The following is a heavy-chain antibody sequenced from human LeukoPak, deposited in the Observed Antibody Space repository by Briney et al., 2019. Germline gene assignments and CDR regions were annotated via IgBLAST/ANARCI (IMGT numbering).Heavy chain of an antibody. Sequence: SETLSLTCTVSGYSISSGYYWGWIRQPPGKGLEWIGSIYHSGSTYYNPSLKSRVTISVDTSKNQFSLKLSSVTAADTAVYYCARRRVTMVRGARYYFDYWGQGTLVTVSS. J-gene: IGHJ4*02. CDR1: GYSISSGYY. CDR2: IYHSGST. D-gene: IGHD3-10*01. CDR3: ARRRVTMVRGARYYFDY. V-gene: IGHV4-38-2*02.